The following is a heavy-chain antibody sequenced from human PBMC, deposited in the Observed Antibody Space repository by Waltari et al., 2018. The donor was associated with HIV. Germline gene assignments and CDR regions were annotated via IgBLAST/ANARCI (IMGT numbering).Heavy chain of an antibody. V-gene: IGHV4-38-2*01. CDR3: ASAFIEYFDY. CDR1: GYSISSGYY. Sequence: QVQLQESGPGLVKPSETLSLTCAVSGYSISSGYYWGWIRQPPGKGLEWIGSIYHSGGTYYNPSLKSRVTISVDTAKNQFSLKLSSVTAADTAVYYCASAFIEYFDYWGQGTLVTVSS. CDR2: IYHSGGT. J-gene: IGHJ4*02. D-gene: IGHD3-16*02.